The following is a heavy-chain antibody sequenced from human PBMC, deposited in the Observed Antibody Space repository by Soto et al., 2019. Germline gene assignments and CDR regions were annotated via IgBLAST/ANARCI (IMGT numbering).Heavy chain of an antibody. CDR1: GFSLSTSGVG. CDR2: IYWDDDK. J-gene: IGHJ4*02. Sequence: QITLKESGPTLVKPTQTLTLTCTFSGFSLSTSGVGVGWIRQPPGKALECLALIYWDDDKRYSPSLKSRLTITKDSSKNQVVLTMTNMDPVYTATYYCTHMRFLEWLLKRGYFDYWGQGTLVTVSS. V-gene: IGHV2-5*02. CDR3: THMRFLEWLLKRGYFDY. D-gene: IGHD3-3*01.